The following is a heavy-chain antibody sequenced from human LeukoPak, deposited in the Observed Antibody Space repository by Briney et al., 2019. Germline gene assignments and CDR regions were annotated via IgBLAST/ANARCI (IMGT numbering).Heavy chain of an antibody. CDR2: INPSGGST. CDR3: ARTPSYSISSPLHYYYYHMDV. V-gene: IGHV1-46*01. J-gene: IGHJ6*03. CDR1: GYTFTSYY. D-gene: IGHD2-15*01. Sequence: ASVKVSCKASGYTFTSYYMHWVRQAPGQGLEWMGIINPSGGSTSYAQKFQGRVTMTRDMSTITVYMELSSLISQDTAVYYCARTPSYSISSPLHYYYYHMDVWGKGTTVTVSS.